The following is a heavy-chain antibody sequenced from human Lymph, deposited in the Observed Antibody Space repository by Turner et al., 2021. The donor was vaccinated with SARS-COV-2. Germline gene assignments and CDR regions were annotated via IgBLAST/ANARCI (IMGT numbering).Heavy chain of an antibody. J-gene: IGHJ6*02. V-gene: IGHV3-74*01. CDR1: GVTFNIYW. D-gene: IGHD3-16*01. CDR3: AREDTIMITFGGVGGGMDV. CDR2: INSDGSRT. Sequence: EVQLVEPGGCFVQPVGSLRLSCAASGVTFNIYWMHWVRQAPGKGLVWVSRINSDGSRTSYADSGKGGFTISRDNAKNTLYLQMNSLRAEDTAVYYCAREDTIMITFGGVGGGMDVWGQGTTVTVSS.